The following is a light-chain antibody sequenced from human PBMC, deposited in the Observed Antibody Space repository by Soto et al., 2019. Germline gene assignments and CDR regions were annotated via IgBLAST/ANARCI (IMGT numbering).Light chain of an antibody. CDR1: QSISSY. V-gene: IGKV1-39*01. Sequence: DIQITQSPFSLSASVGDRVTITCRASQSISSYLNWYQQKPGKAPKLLIYAASSLQSGVPSRFGGSGSGTDFTLTISSLQTEDFATYYCQQYNSYSWTVGQGTKGDIK. CDR2: AAS. CDR3: QQYNSYSWT. J-gene: IGKJ1*01.